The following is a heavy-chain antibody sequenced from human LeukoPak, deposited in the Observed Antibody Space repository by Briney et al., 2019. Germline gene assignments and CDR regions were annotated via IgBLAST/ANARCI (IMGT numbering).Heavy chain of an antibody. J-gene: IGHJ4*02. Sequence: GGSLRLSYAASGFTFSDYVMNWVRQAPGKGLAWVSSISGSSDNTFYADSVKGRFTISRDNSRSTLYLQMNSLRAEDTAVYYCAKEGYSSYDYWGQGTLVTVSS. CDR2: ISGSSDNT. CDR3: AKEGYSSYDY. V-gene: IGHV3-23*01. D-gene: IGHD5-18*01. CDR1: GFTFSDYV.